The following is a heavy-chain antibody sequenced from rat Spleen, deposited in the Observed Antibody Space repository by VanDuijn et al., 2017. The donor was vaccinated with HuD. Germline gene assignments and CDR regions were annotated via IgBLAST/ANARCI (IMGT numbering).Heavy chain of an antibody. CDR2: ITNTGGST. CDR3: TRDTYSYFDY. Sequence: EVQLVESGGGLVQSGRSLKLSCAASGFTLSDYNMAWVRQAPGKGLEWVASITNTGGSTYYPDSVKGRFTISRDNAKSTLYMQMNSLRSADTATYYCTRDTYSYFDYWGQGVMVTVSA. D-gene: IGHD1-1*01. J-gene: IGHJ2*01. V-gene: IGHV5-31*01. CDR1: GFTLSDYN.